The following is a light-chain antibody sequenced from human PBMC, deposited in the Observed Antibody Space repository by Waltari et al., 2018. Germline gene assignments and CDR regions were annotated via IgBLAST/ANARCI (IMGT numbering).Light chain of an antibody. V-gene: IGKV1-39*01. CDR2: AAS. CDR1: QTVIIY. CDR3: QQSYSGPIT. J-gene: IGKJ5*01. Sequence: DIHLTQSPSSLSASVGDRVTITCRTTQTVIIYLNWYQQKPGKAPKLLIYAASSLQSGVPSRFCGSGAETDFTLTISSLQPEDFATYYCQQSYSGPITFGQGTRLENK.